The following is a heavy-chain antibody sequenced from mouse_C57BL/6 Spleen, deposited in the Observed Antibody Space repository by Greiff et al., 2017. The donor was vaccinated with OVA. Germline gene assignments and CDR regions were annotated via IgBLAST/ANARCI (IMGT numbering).Heavy chain of an antibody. J-gene: IGHJ2*01. D-gene: IGHD1-1*01. CDR1: GFTFSDYG. V-gene: IGHV5-17*01. Sequence: VQLQQSGGGLVKPGGSLKLSCAASGFTFSDYGMHWVRQAPEKGLEWVAYISSGSSTIYYADTVKGRFTISRDNAKNTLFLQMTSLRSEDTAMYYCARGYYGSSYFDYWGQGTTLTVSS. CDR2: ISSGSSTI. CDR3: ARGYYGSSYFDY.